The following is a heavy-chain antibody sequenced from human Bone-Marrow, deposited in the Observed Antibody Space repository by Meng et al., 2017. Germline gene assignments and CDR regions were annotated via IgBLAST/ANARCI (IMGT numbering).Heavy chain of an antibody. CDR3: ARERYDTSGYYIEYFQH. CDR1: GGSIISSTYY. D-gene: IGHD3-22*01. J-gene: IGHJ1*01. CDR2: VHYSGST. Sequence: GSLRLSCTVSGGSIISSTYYWGWIRQPPGKRLEWIGSVHYSGSTYYNPSLQSRVTISVDTSKNQFSRKLSSVIAADTAVYYCARERYDTSGYYIEYFQHWGQGTLVTVSS. V-gene: IGHV4-39*07.